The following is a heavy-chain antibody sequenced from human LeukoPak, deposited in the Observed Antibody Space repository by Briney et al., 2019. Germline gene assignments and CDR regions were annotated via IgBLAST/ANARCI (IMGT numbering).Heavy chain of an antibody. D-gene: IGHD5-18*01. CDR1: GFTFSSYA. CDR2: ISGSGGST. Sequence: GSLRLSCAASGFTFSSYAMSWVRQAPGKGLEWVSAISGSGGSTYYADSVKGRFTISRDNSKNTLYLPLNSLRAEDTAVYYCAKDGYSYGDSTGYFDYWGQGTLVTVSS. J-gene: IGHJ4*02. CDR3: AKDGYSYGDSTGYFDY. V-gene: IGHV3-23*01.